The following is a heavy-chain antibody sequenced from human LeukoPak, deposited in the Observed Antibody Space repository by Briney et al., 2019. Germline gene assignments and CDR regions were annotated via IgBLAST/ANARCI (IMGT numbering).Heavy chain of an antibody. CDR3: ARHCRRYCSSTSCSCFDY. Sequence: PGRSLRLSCAAPGFTFSSYGMHWVRQAPGKGLEWVAVIWYDGSNKYYADSVKGRFTISRDNSKNTLYLQMNSLRAEDTAVYYCARHCRRYCSSTSCSCFDYWGQGTLVTVSS. J-gene: IGHJ4*02. D-gene: IGHD2-2*01. V-gene: IGHV3-33*01. CDR1: GFTFSSYG. CDR2: IWYDGSNK.